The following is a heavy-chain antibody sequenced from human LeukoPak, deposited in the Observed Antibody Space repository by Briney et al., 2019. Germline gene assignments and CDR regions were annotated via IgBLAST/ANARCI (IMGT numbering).Heavy chain of an antibody. J-gene: IGHJ5*02. CDR1: GGTFSSYA. CDR3: ARRKIAVAGTGTNWFDP. CDR2: IIPIFGTA. D-gene: IGHD6-19*01. V-gene: IGHV1-69*01. Sequence: SVKVSCKASGGTFSSYAISWVRQAPGQGLEGMGGIIPIFGTANYAQKFQGRVTITADESTSTAYMELSSLRSEDTAVYYCARRKIAVAGTGTNWFDPWGQGTLVTVSS.